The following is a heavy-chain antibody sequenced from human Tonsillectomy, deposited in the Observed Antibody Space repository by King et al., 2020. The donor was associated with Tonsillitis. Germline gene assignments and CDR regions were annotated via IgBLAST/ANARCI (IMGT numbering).Heavy chain of an antibody. CDR1: GFTFSIYA. Sequence: VQLVESGGGLIQPGGSLRLSCAASGFTFSIYAMSWVRQAPGKGLEWVSTIRDSGDSTDYADSVKGRFTISRDNSKNTLYLQMNSLRAEYTAVYYCAKERGYNWGYFDYWGQGSLVTVSS. D-gene: IGHD1-1*01. V-gene: IGHV3-23*04. CDR3: AKERGYNWGYFDY. CDR2: IRDSGDST. J-gene: IGHJ4*02.